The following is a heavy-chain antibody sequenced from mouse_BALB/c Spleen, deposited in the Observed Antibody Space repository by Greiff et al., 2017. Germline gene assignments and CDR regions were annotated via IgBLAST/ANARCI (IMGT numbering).Heavy chain of an antibody. CDR2: IDPENGDT. CDR1: GFNIKDYY. Sequence: VQLQQSGAEHVRSGASVKLSCTASGFNIKDYYMHWVKQRPEQGLEWIGWIDPENGDTEYAPKFQGKATMTADTSSNTAYLQLSSLTSEDTAVYYCNEGHQAWFAYWGQGTLVTVSA. V-gene: IGHV14-4*02. J-gene: IGHJ3*01. CDR3: NEGHQAWFAY.